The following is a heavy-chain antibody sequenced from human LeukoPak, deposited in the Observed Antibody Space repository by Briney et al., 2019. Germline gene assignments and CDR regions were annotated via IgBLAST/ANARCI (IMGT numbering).Heavy chain of an antibody. CDR3: ARHARLVGATTFRYDY. CDR1: GYSFITYW. CDR2: FYSRDSPS. D-gene: IGHD1-26*01. Sequence: GESLKISCTGSGYSFITYWIGWVRQMPGKGLEWMGIFYSRDSPSRYIPSFQGQVTISVAKSISTAYLQWSSLKASDTAMYYCARHARLVGATTFRYDYWGQGTLVTVSS. J-gene: IGHJ4*02. V-gene: IGHV5-51*01.